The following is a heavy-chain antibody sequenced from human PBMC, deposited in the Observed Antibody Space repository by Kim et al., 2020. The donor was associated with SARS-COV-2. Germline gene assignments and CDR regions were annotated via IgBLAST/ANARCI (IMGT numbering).Heavy chain of an antibody. Sequence: SETLSLTCTVSGGSISSGGYYWSWIRQHPGKGLEWIGYIYYSGSTYYNPSLKSRVTISVDTSKNQFSLKLSSVTAADTAVYYCASSFELLSYYYGMDVWGQGTTVTVSS. J-gene: IGHJ6*02. CDR2: IYYSGST. CDR3: ASSFELLSYYYGMDV. D-gene: IGHD3-10*01. CDR1: GGSISSGGYY. V-gene: IGHV4-31*03.